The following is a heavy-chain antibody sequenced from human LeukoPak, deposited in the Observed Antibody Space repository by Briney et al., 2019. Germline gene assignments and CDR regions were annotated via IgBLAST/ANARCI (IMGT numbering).Heavy chain of an antibody. CDR1: GFTFSSFA. Sequence: PGGSLRLSCAASGFTFSSFAMSWVRQAPGKGLEWVSGIGGSGSSTYYADSVKGQFTISRDNSKNTLFLQMNSLRAEDTALHYCAKGISRYCSGGTCYFDYWGQGTLVTVSS. D-gene: IGHD2-15*01. CDR3: AKGISRYCSGGTCYFDY. V-gene: IGHV3-23*01. J-gene: IGHJ4*02. CDR2: IGGSGSST.